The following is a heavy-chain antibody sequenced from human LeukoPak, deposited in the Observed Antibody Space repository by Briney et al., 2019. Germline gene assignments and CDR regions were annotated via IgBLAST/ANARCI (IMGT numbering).Heavy chain of an antibody. CDR1: GGSISSGGYS. J-gene: IGHJ4*02. D-gene: IGHD3-10*01. V-gene: IGHV4-30-2*01. CDR2: IYHSGST. CDR3: AREGAGSGSLDY. Sequence: SETLSLTCAVSGGSISSGGYSWSWLRQPPGKGLEWIGYIYHSGSTYYNPSLKSRVTITVDRSKNQFSLRLSSVTAADTAVYYCAREGAGSGSLDYWGQGTLVTVSS.